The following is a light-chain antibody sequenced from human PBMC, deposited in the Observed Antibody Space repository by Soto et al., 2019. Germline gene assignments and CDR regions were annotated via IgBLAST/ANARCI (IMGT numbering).Light chain of an antibody. V-gene: IGLV2-14*01. CDR2: EVS. J-gene: IGLJ1*01. CDR3: SSYTSSSSYV. CDR1: SSDVGGYNY. Sequence: QSVLTQPASVSGSPGQSITISCTGTSSDVGGYNYVSWHQQHPGKAPKLMIYEVSNRPSGVSNRFSGSKSGNTASLTISGLQAEDEDDYYCSSYTSSSSYVFGTGTKLTVL.